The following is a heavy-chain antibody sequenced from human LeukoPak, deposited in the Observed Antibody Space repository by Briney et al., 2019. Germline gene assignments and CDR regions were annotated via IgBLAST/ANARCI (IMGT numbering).Heavy chain of an antibody. Sequence: ASVKVSCKASGGTFSSYAISWVRQAPGQGLEWMGGIIPIFGTANYAQKFQGRVTITADESTSTAYMELSSLRSGDTAVYYCARDGQYYDFWSGAYNWFDPWGQGTLVTVSS. D-gene: IGHD3-3*01. CDR3: ARDGQYYDFWSGAYNWFDP. J-gene: IGHJ5*02. V-gene: IGHV1-69*13. CDR1: GGTFSSYA. CDR2: IIPIFGTA.